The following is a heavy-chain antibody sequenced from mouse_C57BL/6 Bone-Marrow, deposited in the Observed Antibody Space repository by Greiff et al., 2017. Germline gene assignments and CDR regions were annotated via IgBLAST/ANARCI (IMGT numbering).Heavy chain of an antibody. D-gene: IGHD1-1*01. Sequence: QVQLQQPGAELVKPGASVKLSCKASGYTFTSYWMQWVTQRPGQGLEWIGEIDPSDSYTNYNQKFKGKATLTVDTSSSTAYMQLSSLTSEDSAVYYCAGYYGSSYYAMDYWGQGTSVTVSS. CDR1: GYTFTSYW. CDR3: AGYYGSSYYAMDY. J-gene: IGHJ4*01. CDR2: IDPSDSYT. V-gene: IGHV1-50*01.